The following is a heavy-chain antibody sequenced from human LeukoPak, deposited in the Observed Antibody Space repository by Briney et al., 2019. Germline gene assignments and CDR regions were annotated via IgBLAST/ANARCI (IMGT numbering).Heavy chain of an antibody. CDR1: GGSFTTHF. V-gene: IGHV4-4*07. Sequence: SETLSLTCSISGGSFTTHFWSWVRQPAGKGLEWIGRIYPSGNTNYNPSLKSRVTISVDTSKNQFSLRLSSVTAADTAVYYCARVTGYMTEDYFDYWGQGTLITVSS. D-gene: IGHD6-13*01. CDR3: ARVTGYMTEDYFDY. J-gene: IGHJ4*02. CDR2: IYPSGNT.